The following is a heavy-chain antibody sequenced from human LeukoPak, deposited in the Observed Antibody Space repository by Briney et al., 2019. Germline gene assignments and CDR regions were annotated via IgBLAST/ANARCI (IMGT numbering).Heavy chain of an antibody. CDR1: GGTFISYA. J-gene: IGHJ3*02. CDR3: ARVLATVKAFDI. V-gene: IGHV1-69*13. Sequence: ASVKVSCKASGGTFISYAISWVRQAPGQGLEWMGGIILIFGTANYAQKFQGRVTITADESTSTAYMELSSLRSEDTAVYYCARVLATVKAFDIWGQGTMVTVSS. D-gene: IGHD4-17*01. CDR2: IILIFGTA.